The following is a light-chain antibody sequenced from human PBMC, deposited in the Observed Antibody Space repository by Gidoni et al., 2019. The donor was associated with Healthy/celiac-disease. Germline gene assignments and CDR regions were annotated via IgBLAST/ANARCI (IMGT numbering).Light chain of an antibody. Sequence: EIVMTQSPATLSVSPGERATLSCRASQSVSSNLAWYQQKPGQAPRLLIYGASTRATGIPARFSGSVSGTEFTLTISSLQFEDVAVYYCQQDNNWPPMYTFGQGTKLEIK. CDR1: QSVSSN. V-gene: IGKV3-15*01. CDR2: GAS. J-gene: IGKJ2*01. CDR3: QQDNNWPPMYT.